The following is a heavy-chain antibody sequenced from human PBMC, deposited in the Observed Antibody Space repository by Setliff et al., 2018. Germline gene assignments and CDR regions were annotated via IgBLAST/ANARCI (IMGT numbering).Heavy chain of an antibody. Sequence: GASVKVSCKASGYTFTSYDINWVRQATGQGLEWMGWMNPNSGNAGYAQKFQGRVTMTRNTSISTAYMELSSLRSEDTAVYYCARAELLWFGGFDPWGQGTLVTVSS. V-gene: IGHV1-8*02. CDR2: MNPNSGNA. CDR3: ARAELLWFGGFDP. CDR1: GYTFTSYD. J-gene: IGHJ5*02. D-gene: IGHD3-10*01.